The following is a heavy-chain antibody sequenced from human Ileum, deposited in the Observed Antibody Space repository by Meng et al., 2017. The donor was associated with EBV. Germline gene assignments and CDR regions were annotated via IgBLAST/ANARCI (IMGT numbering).Heavy chain of an antibody. V-gene: IGHV4-30-2*01. D-gene: IGHD4-23*01. Sequence: GSALVKPSHTLSLTCAVSGGSISSGGHSWSWIRQPPGKGLEWIGDIQHSGSTYYNPSLKSRVTISVDRSRNQFSLKLSSVTAADTAVYYCARAHPVVYFFDYWGQGTLVTVSS. CDR1: GGSISSGGHS. J-gene: IGHJ4*02. CDR3: ARAHPVVYFFDY. CDR2: IQHSGST.